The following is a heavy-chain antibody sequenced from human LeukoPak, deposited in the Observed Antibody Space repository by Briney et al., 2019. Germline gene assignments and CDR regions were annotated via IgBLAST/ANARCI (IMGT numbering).Heavy chain of an antibody. V-gene: IGHV3-7*01. D-gene: IGHD6-13*01. Sequence: GGSLRLSCAASGFTFSSYAMHWVRQAPGKGLEWVANIKQDGSEKYYVDSVKGRFTISRDNAKNSLYLQMNSLRAEDTAVYYCARARFIAAAVGSYYMDVWGKGTTVTISS. CDR1: GFTFSSYA. CDR2: IKQDGSEK. J-gene: IGHJ6*03. CDR3: ARARFIAAAVGSYYMDV.